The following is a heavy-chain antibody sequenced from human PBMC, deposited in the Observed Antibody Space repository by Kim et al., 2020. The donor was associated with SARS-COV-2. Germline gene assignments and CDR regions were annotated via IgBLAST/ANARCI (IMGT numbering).Heavy chain of an antibody. CDR2: ISAYNGNT. CDR1: GYTFTSYG. J-gene: IGHJ6*02. D-gene: IGHD3-22*01. CDR3: ARGLEIGPYYYYYGMDV. Sequence: ASVKVSCKASGYTFTSYGISWVRQAPGQGLEWMGWISAYNGNTNYAQKLQGRVTMTTDTSTSTAYMELRSLRSDDTAVYYCARGLEIGPYYYYYGMDVWGQGTTVTVSS. V-gene: IGHV1-18*01.